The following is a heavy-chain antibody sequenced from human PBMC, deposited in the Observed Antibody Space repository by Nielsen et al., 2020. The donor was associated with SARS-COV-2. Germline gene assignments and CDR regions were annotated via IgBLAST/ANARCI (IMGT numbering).Heavy chain of an antibody. CDR2: INHSGST. Sequence: SETLSLTCAVSGGSISSSNWWSWIRQPPGKGLEWIGEINHSGSTNYNPSLKSRVTISVDTSKNQFSLKLSSVTAADTAVYYCARGRDYYDSSGYRKYYFDYWGQGTLVTVSS. D-gene: IGHD3-22*01. CDR1: GGSISSSNW. V-gene: IGHV4-4*02. J-gene: IGHJ4*02. CDR3: ARGRDYYDSSGYRKYYFDY.